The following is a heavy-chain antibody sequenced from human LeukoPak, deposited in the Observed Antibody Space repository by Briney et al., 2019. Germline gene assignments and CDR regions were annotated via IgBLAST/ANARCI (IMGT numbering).Heavy chain of an antibody. CDR2: ISGSGAGT. V-gene: IGHV3-23*01. D-gene: IGHD2-8*01. CDR3: AKMVRESYTIPYYFDY. J-gene: IGHJ4*02. CDR1: GFTFSSYA. Sequence: GGSLRLSCAVSGFTFSSYAMNWVRQAPGKGLEWVSGISGSGAGTYYADSVKGRFTISRDNSKNTLYLQMNSLRAEDTAVYYCAKMVRESYTIPYYFDYWGQGTLVTVSS.